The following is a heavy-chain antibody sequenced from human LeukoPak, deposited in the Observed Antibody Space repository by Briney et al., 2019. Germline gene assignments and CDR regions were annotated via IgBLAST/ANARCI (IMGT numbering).Heavy chain of an antibody. Sequence: GGCLRLSCAASGFTFGNYYMSWVRQAPGKGLEWVSAIDGGGGSTYNADSVKGRFTISRDNSKNTLNLQMHSLRAEDTAVYNCVKDEPGSGWYNWGQGTLVTVSS. J-gene: IGHJ4*02. V-gene: IGHV3-23*01. D-gene: IGHD6-19*01. CDR2: IDGGGGST. CDR3: VKDEPGSGWYN. CDR1: GFTFGNYY.